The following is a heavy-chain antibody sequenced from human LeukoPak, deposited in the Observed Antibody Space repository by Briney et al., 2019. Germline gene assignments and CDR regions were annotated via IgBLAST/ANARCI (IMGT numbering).Heavy chain of an antibody. J-gene: IGHJ5*02. Sequence: SETLSLTCTVSGVSISSFYWIWLRQPPGQGLEGIGNINDSGSTNSNPFLKSRVTISVDTSKNQFSLKLSSVTAADTAVYYCARRLVAATSVIFDPWGQGTLVTVSS. D-gene: IGHD2-15*01. CDR3: ARRLVAATSVIFDP. CDR1: GVSISSFY. CDR2: INDSGST. V-gene: IGHV4-59*08.